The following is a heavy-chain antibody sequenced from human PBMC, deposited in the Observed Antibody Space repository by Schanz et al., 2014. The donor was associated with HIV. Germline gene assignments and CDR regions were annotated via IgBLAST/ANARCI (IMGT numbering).Heavy chain of an antibody. CDR1: GLTFNSFG. D-gene: IGHD3-10*01. V-gene: IGHV3-30*03. J-gene: IGHJ5*02. Sequence: VQLLESGGGLEQPGGSLRLSCAASGLTFNSFGIHWVRQAPGKGLEWVAVISYDAVNKFYADSVQGRFTISRDDSKNTVSLQMDDLRDEDTALYYCARDALPSSVRGMISNWFDPWGQGTLVTVSS. CDR2: ISYDAVNK. CDR3: ARDALPSSVRGMISNWFDP.